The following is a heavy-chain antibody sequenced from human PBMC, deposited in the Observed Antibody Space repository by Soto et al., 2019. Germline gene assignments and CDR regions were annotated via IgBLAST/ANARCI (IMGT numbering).Heavy chain of an antibody. Sequence: GESPKISCAASGFTFSHFAMSWVRQRPGKGLEWISGISGSGSRTYDADSVQGRFSIARDNPNSALYVQMDSLRVEDTAVYYCAKGRRVGIRSPLDLWGQGTLVTVSS. CDR2: ISGSGSRT. CDR3: AKGRRVGIRSPLDL. CDR1: GFTFSHFA. D-gene: IGHD3-10*01. V-gene: IGHV3-23*01. J-gene: IGHJ5*02.